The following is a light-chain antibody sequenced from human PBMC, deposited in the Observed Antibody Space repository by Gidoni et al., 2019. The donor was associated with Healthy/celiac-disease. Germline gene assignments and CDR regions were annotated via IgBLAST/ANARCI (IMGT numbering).Light chain of an antibody. CDR1: QSISSY. Sequence: DIQMTQSPPSLSASVGDRVTITCRASQSISSYLDWYQQKPGKAPKPLIYAASSLQSGVPSRFSGSGSGTDFTLTISSLQPEDFATYYCQQNYSTPRTFGQGTKVEIK. J-gene: IGKJ1*01. CDR2: AAS. CDR3: QQNYSTPRT. V-gene: IGKV1-39*01.